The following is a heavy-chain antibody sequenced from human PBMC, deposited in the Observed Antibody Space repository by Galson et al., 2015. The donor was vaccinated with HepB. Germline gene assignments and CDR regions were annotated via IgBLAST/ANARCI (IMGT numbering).Heavy chain of an antibody. J-gene: IGHJ4*02. CDR2: ISYDGSNK. CDR1: GFTFSSYG. V-gene: IGHV3-30*18. D-gene: IGHD3-3*01. CDR3: AKDRLHYDFWSCYYPGFDY. Sequence: SLRLSCAASGFTFSSYGMHWVRQAPGKGLEWVAVISYDGSNKYYADSVKGRFTISRDNSKNTLYLQMNSLRAEDTAVYYCAKDRLHYDFWSCYYPGFDYWGQGTLVTVSS.